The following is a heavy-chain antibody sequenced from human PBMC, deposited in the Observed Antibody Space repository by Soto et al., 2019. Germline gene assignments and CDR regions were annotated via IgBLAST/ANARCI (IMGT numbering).Heavy chain of an antibody. D-gene: IGHD6-19*01. J-gene: IGHJ4*02. Sequence: EVQLVESGGGLVQPGGSLRLSCAASGFTVSSNYMSWVRQAPGKGLEWVAVIYSGVSTYYADSVKGRITISRDNTNNTLYLQMNILRAKDTAVYDCSSSVAGLTYYFDYWGQGTLVTVSS. CDR3: SSSVAGLTYYFDY. V-gene: IGHV3-66*01. CDR2: IYSGVST. CDR1: GFTVSSNY.